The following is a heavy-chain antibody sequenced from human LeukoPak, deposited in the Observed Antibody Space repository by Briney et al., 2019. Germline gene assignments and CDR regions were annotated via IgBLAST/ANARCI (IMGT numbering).Heavy chain of an antibody. CDR1: GFTVSNNY. D-gene: IGHD2-21*01. Sequence: PGGSLRLSCAASGFTVSNNYMSWVRQAPGKGLEWVSIIYSGGYTYYADSVKGRFTISRDISKNTLYLQMDSLRAEDTAVYYCARDLRVPGDWKYYNYYMDVWGKGTTVTISS. J-gene: IGHJ6*03. V-gene: IGHV3-53*01. CDR2: IYSGGYT. CDR3: ARDLRVPGDWKYYNYYMDV.